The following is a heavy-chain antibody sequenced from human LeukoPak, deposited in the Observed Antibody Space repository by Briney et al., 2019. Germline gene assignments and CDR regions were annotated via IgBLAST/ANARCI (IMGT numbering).Heavy chain of an antibody. V-gene: IGHV4-59*01. Sequence: SETLSLTCTVSGGSISSYYWSWIRQPPGKGLEWIGYIYYSGSTNYSPSLKSRVAMSVDTSKNQFSLNLSSVTAADTAVYYCARDMVATGTFDYWGQGTLVTVSS. CDR3: ARDMVATGTFDY. CDR2: IYYSGST. J-gene: IGHJ4*02. D-gene: IGHD5-12*01. CDR1: GGSISSYY.